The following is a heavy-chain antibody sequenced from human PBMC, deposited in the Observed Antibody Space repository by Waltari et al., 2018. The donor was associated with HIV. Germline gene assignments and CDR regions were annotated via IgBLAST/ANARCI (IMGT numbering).Heavy chain of an antibody. CDR1: GFTFSTYW. V-gene: IGHV3-74*01. Sequence: EVQLVESGGGLVQPGGSLRLSCAASGFTFSTYWIHWVRQAPGKGLVWVSRINSDGTSTGYADSVKDRFTISRDNAKNTLFLQMSGLRDEDTAVYYCARGYSSSWYYFDYWGQGTLVTVSS. D-gene: IGHD6-13*01. J-gene: IGHJ4*02. CDR3: ARGYSSSWYYFDY. CDR2: INSDGTST.